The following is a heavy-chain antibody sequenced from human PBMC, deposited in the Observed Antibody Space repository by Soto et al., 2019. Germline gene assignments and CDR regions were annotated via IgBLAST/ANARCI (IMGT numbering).Heavy chain of an antibody. CDR1: GDTFSSYS. CDR3: ATDGGSTSSSAYNYFMDV. V-gene: IGHV1-69*08. CDR2: IIPMVGTP. Sequence: GASVKVSCKASGDTFSSYSISWVRQAPGQGLEWMGRIIPMVGTPNYAQKFQGRVTFSADKSTSTAYMVLNSLLSDDTAFYYCATDGGSTSSSAYNYFMDVWDKGTPVTVSS. D-gene: IGHD3-16*01. J-gene: IGHJ6*03.